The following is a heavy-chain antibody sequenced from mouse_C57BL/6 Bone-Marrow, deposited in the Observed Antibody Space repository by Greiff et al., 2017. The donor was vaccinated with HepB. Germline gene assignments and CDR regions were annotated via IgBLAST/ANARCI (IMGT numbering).Heavy chain of an antibody. Sequence: QVHVKQPGAELVKPGASVKMSCKASGYTFTSYWITWVKQRPGQGLEWIGDIYPGSGSTNYNEKFKSKATLTVDTSSSTAYMQLSSLTSEDSAVYYCAREGWLLREAWFAYWGQGTLVTVSA. CDR2: IYPGSGST. D-gene: IGHD2-3*01. J-gene: IGHJ3*01. CDR1: GYTFTSYW. CDR3: AREGWLLREAWFAY. V-gene: IGHV1-55*01.